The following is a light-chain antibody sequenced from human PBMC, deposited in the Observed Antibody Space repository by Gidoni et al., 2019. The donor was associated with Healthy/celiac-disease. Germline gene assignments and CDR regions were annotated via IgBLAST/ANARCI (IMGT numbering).Light chain of an antibody. V-gene: IGLV6-57*04. J-gene: IGLJ3*02. Sequence: FMLTPPHSVSESPGKTVTISCTRSRGSIASNYVQWYQQRPGSAPTTVIYEDNQRPAGVPDRFSGSIDSSSNSASLTISGLKTEDEADYYCQSYDSSKVFGGGTKLTVL. CDR2: EDN. CDR3: QSYDSSKV. CDR1: RGSIASNY.